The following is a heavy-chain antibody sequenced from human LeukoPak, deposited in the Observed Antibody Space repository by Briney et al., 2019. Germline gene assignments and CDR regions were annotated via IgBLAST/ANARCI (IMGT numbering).Heavy chain of an antibody. J-gene: IGHJ4*02. CDR1: GFTVSSNY. CDR2: IYSGGST. Sequence: GGSLRLSCAASGFTVSSNYMSWVRQAPGEGLEWVSVIYSGGSTYYADSVKGRFTISRDNSKNTLYLQMNSLRAEDTAVYYCARFDYYDSSGYDYWGQGTLVTVSS. V-gene: IGHV3-66*01. D-gene: IGHD3-22*01. CDR3: ARFDYYDSSGYDY.